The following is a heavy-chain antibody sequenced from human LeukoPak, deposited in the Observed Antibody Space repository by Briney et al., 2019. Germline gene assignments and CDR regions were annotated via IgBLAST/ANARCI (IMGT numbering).Heavy chain of an antibody. Sequence: GGSLRLSCAASGFTFSSYGMHWVRQAPGKGLEWVAFIRYDGSNKYYADSVKGRFTISRDNSKNTLYLQMNSLRAEDTAVYYCAKVLGMTTVTSPLNYYYYYMDVWGKGTTVTVSS. V-gene: IGHV3-30*02. J-gene: IGHJ6*03. CDR3: AKVLGMTTVTSPLNYYYYYMDV. CDR1: GFTFSSYG. CDR2: IRYDGSNK. D-gene: IGHD4-17*01.